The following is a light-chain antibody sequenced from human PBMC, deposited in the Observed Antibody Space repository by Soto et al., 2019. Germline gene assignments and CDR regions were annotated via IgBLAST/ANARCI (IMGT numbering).Light chain of an antibody. CDR1: QSVLSSSNNKNY. CDR2: WAS. Sequence: DIVMTQSPDSLAVSLGERATINCKSSQSVLSSSNNKNYLAWYQHKPGQPPRLLIDWASTRESGVPDRFSGSGSGTDFTLIISSLQAEDVAVYYCQQYYTTALTFGGGTKVEIK. V-gene: IGKV4-1*01. J-gene: IGKJ4*01. CDR3: QQYYTTALT.